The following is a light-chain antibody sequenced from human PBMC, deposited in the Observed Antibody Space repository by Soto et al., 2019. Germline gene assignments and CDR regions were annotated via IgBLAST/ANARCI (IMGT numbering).Light chain of an antibody. Sequence: QSVLTQPPSASGTPGQRVTISCSGSSSNIGINTVNWYQQLPGTAPKLLMYSNNQRPSGVPDRFSGSKSGTSASLAISGLQSEDEADYYCAAWDDSLTGPVFGGGTRLTVL. CDR1: SSNIGINT. CDR2: SNN. J-gene: IGLJ2*01. V-gene: IGLV1-44*01. CDR3: AAWDDSLTGPV.